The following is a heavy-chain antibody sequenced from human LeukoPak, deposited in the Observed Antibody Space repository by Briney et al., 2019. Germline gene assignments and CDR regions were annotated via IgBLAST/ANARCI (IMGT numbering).Heavy chain of an antibody. CDR3: ATPASRGGLYDY. D-gene: IGHD3-10*01. V-gene: IGHV3-64*01. J-gene: IGHJ4*02. CDR2: ISSNGGST. CDR1: GFTFSSYA. Sequence: GGSLRLSCAASGFTFSSYAMHWVRQAPGKGLEYVSAISSNGGSTYYANSVKGRFTIFRDNSKNTLYLQMGSLRAEDMAVYYCATPASRGGLYDYWGQGTLVTVSS.